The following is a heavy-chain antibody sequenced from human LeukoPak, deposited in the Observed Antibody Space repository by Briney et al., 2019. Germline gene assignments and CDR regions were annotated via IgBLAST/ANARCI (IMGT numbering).Heavy chain of an antibody. CDR1: GFTFSSYG. CDR2: ISFDGTTQ. V-gene: IGHV3-30*18. J-gene: IGHJ4*02. Sequence: GRSLRLSCAASGFTFSSYGMHWVRQAPGKGLEWVAVISFDGTTQYYADSVKGRFTISRDNSKNTLHLQMNSLRAEDTAVYYCAKRGSGSFYYTCDFWGQGTLVTVSS. CDR3: AKRGSGSFYYTCDF. D-gene: IGHD3-10*01.